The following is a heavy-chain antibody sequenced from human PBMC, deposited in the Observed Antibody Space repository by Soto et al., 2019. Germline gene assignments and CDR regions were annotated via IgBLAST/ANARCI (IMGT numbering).Heavy chain of an antibody. D-gene: IGHD2-21*01. CDR1: GGSITIGGYS. CDR2: IYYSGSG. CDR3: ARGDYFDGMDV. Sequence: QVRLQESGPGLVKPSQTLSLTCTVSGGSITIGGYSWSWIRQLPGKGLEWIGYIYYSGSGYYSPSLTSRVTISLDTSMNQFSLNLISVTAADTAVYYCARGDYFDGMDVWGQGTTVTVSS. V-gene: IGHV4-31*03. J-gene: IGHJ6*02.